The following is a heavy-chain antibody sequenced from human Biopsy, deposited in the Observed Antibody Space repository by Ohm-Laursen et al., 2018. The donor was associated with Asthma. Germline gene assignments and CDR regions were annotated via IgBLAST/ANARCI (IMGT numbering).Heavy chain of an antibody. J-gene: IGHJ3*02. V-gene: IGHV1-3*01. D-gene: IGHD3-9*01. Sequence: GPSEKVSCKASGYTFINYAIHWVRQAPGHSLEWMGWINAANGNTKYSQKFQGRLTISRDTSASTAYMDLSSLRSEDTAVYYCARTYFDFLTGQVHDAFAMWGQGTMVTVSS. CDR2: INAANGNT. CDR1: GYTFINYA. CDR3: ARTYFDFLTGQVHDAFAM.